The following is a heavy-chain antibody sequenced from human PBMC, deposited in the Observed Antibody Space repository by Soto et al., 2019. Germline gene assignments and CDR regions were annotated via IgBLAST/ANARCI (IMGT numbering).Heavy chain of an antibody. CDR2: MNPHSGNT. D-gene: IGHD3-22*01. CDR1: GYTFTGYD. Sequence: QVQLVQSGAEVKKPGASVKVSCKASGYTFTGYDINWVRQATGQGLEWMGWMNPHSGNTNYAQKFQGRVTMTRNTSISTAYMELSSLRSEDTAMYYCARGRVIIGVDIWDQGTMVTVSS. J-gene: IGHJ3*02. CDR3: ARGRVIIGVDI. V-gene: IGHV1-8*01.